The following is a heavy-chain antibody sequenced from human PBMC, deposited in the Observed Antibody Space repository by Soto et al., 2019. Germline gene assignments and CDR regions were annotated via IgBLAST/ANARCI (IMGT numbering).Heavy chain of an antibody. D-gene: IGHD2-21*02. V-gene: IGHV4-39*01. CDR2: FFYSGTT. Sequence: LSLTCTVSGGSIRSTNYYWGWIRQPPGKGLEWIGSFFYSGTTYYNPSLKSRVTISVDTSKNQFSLKLRSVTAADTAVYYCARQSSHIVGVTAIMGAFDIWGQGTMVTVSS. CDR1: GGSIRSTNYY. CDR3: ARQSSHIVGVTAIMGAFDI. J-gene: IGHJ3*02.